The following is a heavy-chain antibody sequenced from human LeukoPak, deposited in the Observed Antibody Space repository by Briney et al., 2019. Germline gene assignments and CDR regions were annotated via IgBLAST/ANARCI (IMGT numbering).Heavy chain of an antibody. CDR3: ARDSMVRGDRVDY. CDR1: GFSFSSSG. V-gene: IGHV3-30*03. D-gene: IGHD3-10*01. Sequence: GTSLRLSCAASGFSFSSSGMHWVRQAPGKGLEWVAVISYDGSNNYYADSVKGRSTISRDNSKNTLYLQMNSLRAEDTAVYYCARDSMVRGDRVDYWGQGTLVTVSS. CDR2: ISYDGSNN. J-gene: IGHJ4*02.